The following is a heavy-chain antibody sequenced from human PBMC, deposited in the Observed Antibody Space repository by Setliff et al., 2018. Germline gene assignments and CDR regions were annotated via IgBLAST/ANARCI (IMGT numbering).Heavy chain of an antibody. J-gene: IGHJ4*02. CDR2: INAGNGNT. Sequence: EASVKVSCKASGYTFTSYGISWVRQAPGQGLEWMGWINAGNGNTKYSQKFQGRVTITRDTSASTAYMELSSLRSEDTAVYYCARDGGNSYGYYWGQGTLVTVSS. D-gene: IGHD5-18*01. CDR1: GYTFTSYG. V-gene: IGHV1-18*01. CDR3: ARDGGNSYGYY.